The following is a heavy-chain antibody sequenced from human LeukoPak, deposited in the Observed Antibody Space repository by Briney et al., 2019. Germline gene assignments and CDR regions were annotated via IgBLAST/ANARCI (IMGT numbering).Heavy chain of an antibody. CDR3: ARDRAAAAGIPNLDY. Sequence: ASVKVSCKASGGSFSSYSVSWVRQSPGQGLEWMGWISAYNGNTNYAQKLQGRVTMTTDTSTSTAYMELRSLRSDDTAVYYCARDRAAAAGIPNLDYCGQGTLVTVSS. V-gene: IGHV1-18*01. CDR2: ISAYNGNT. D-gene: IGHD6-13*01. J-gene: IGHJ4*02. CDR1: GGSFSSYS.